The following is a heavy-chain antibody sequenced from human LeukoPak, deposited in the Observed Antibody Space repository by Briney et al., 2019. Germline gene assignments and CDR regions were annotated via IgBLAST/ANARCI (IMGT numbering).Heavy chain of an antibody. V-gene: IGHV4-59*01. J-gene: IGHJ5*02. CDR1: GGSISSYY. D-gene: IGHD3-10*01. CDR3: ARENFAGSYYNWFDP. Sequence: SETLSLTCTVSGGSISSYYWSWIRQPPGKGPEWIGYIYYSGSTNYNPPLKSRVTISVDTSKNQFSLKLSSVTAADTAVYYCARENFAGSYYNWFDPWGQGTLVTVSS. CDR2: IYYSGST.